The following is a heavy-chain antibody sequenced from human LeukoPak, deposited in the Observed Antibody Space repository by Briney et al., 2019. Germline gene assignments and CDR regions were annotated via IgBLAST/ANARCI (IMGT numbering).Heavy chain of an antibody. CDR1: GFTFSSYS. J-gene: IGHJ4*02. CDR2: ISSSSNYI. Sequence: GGSLRLSCAASGFTFSSYSMYWVRQAPGKGLEWVSSISSSSNYIYYADSVKGRFTISRDNAKNSLYLQMNSLRAEDTAVYYCAKGATPDYWGQGTLVTVSS. CDR3: AKGATPDY. V-gene: IGHV3-21*01.